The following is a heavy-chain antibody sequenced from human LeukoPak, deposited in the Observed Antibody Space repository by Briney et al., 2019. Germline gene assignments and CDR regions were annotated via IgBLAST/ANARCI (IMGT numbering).Heavy chain of an antibody. CDR1: TYSISSGYY. J-gene: IGHJ4*02. CDR2: IYHNGNT. Sequence: SETLSLTCTVSTYSISSGYYWGWIRQPPGKGLEWIGNIYHNGNTYYNPSLKSRVTISVDTYKKQFSLKLRTATAADTAVYYCARIEAVTRGYNHAYYFDYWGQGTLVTVSS. V-gene: IGHV4-38-2*02. D-gene: IGHD5-18*01. CDR3: ARIEAVTRGYNHAYYFDY.